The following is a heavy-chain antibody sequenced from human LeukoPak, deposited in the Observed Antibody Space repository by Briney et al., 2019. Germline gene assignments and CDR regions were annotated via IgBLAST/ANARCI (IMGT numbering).Heavy chain of an antibody. CDR1: GFTFSSYS. CDR2: ISSSSSYI. CDR3: AREDYYGSGSYYDFDY. J-gene: IGHJ4*02. V-gene: IGHV3-21*01. D-gene: IGHD3-10*01. Sequence: GGSLRLSCAASGFTFSSYSRTWVRQAPGKGLEWVSSISSSSSYIYYADSVKGRFTISRDNAKNSLYLQMNSLRAEDTAVYYCAREDYYGSGSYYDFDYWGQGTLVTVSS.